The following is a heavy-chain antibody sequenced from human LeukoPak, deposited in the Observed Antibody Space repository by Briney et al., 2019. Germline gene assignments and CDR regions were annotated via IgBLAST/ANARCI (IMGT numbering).Heavy chain of an antibody. V-gene: IGHV3-23*01. J-gene: IGHJ5*02. CDR1: GFTFSNYA. Sequence: GGSLRLSCAASGFTFSNYALSWVRQAPGKGLEWVSAVSGSGINTYYADSVQGRFTISRDNSKNTVYLQMDRLRAEDTAVCYCARRKISMAGVATWGQGTLVTVSS. CDR2: VSGSGINT. CDR3: ARRKISMAGVAT. D-gene: IGHD6-19*01.